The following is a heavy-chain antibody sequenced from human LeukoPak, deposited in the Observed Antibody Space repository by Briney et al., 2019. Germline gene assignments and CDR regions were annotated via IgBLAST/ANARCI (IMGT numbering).Heavy chain of an antibody. CDR3: ARHRGYYGSPFDP. CDR1: GGSISSSSYY. J-gene: IGHJ5*02. D-gene: IGHD3-10*01. V-gene: IGHV4-39*01. Sequence: SETLSLTCTVSGGSISSSSYYWGWIRQPPGTGLEWIGSIYYSGSTYYNPSLKSRVTISVDTPKNQFSLKLSSVTAADTAVYYCARHRGYYGSPFDPWGQGTLVTVSS. CDR2: IYYSGST.